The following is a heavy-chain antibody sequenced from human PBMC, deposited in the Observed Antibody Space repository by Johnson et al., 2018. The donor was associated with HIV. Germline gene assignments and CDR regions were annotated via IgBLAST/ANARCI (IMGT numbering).Heavy chain of an antibody. CDR2: ISGDGSSS. D-gene: IGHD2-2*01. CDR3: AKVGSSSCYARTRLCAFDV. J-gene: IGHJ3*01. CDR1: GFTISTFW. Sequence: VQLVESGGALVQPGGSLRLSCEVSGFTISTFWMHWVRQVPGKGLMWVSRISGDGSSSSYADSVKGRFTISRDNAKNTLNLQMNSLRAEDTAVYYCAKVGSSSCYARTRLCAFDVWGQGTMVTVSS. V-gene: IGHV3-74*02.